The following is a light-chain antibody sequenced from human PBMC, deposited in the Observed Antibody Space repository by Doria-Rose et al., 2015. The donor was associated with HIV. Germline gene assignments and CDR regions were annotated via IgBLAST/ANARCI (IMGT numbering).Light chain of an antibody. CDR3: QQYYDTPS. J-gene: IGKJ3*01. V-gene: IGKV4-1*01. CDR2: WAS. Sequence: DIQVTQSPESLGMSLGERATLNCKSNQSLLYTSKDYLAWYQQKPGQPPKLLIYWASTRQSGVPAQSSGSGSGTDFTLTISSLEAEDVAVYYCQQYYDTPSFGPGTTVDIK. CDR1: QSLLYTSKDY.